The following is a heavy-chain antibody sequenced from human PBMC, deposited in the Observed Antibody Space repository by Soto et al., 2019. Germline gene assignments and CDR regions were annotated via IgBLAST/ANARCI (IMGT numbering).Heavy chain of an antibody. J-gene: IGHJ4*02. CDR2: MNPNSGNA. V-gene: IGHV1-8*01. CDR3: ARLLCIAAADDY. D-gene: IGHD6-13*01. CDR1: GYTFTSYD. Sequence: VASVKVSCKASGYTFTSYDINWVRQATGQGLEWMGWMNPNSGNAGYAQKFQGRVTMTRNTSISTAYMELSSLRSEDTAVYYCARLLCIAAADDYWGQGTLVTV.